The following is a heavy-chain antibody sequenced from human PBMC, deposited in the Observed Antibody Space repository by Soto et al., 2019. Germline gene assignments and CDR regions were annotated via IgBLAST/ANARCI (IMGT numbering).Heavy chain of an antibody. D-gene: IGHD2-2*02. V-gene: IGHV1-69*01. CDR3: ARGRGYCSSTSCYIYYYYGMDV. CDR2: FIPIFGTA. J-gene: IGHJ6*02. CDR1: GGTFSSYA. Sequence: QVQLVQSGAEVKKPGSSVKVSCKASGGTFSSYAISWVRQPPGQGLEGLGGFIPIFGTANYAQKFQGRVTITADESTSTAYMELSSLRSEDTAVYYCARGRGYCSSTSCYIYYYYGMDVWGQGTTVTVSS.